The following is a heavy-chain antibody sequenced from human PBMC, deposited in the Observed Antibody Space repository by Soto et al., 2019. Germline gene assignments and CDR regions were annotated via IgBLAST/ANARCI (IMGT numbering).Heavy chain of an antibody. CDR3: ARDYVGGQQLVPGY. Sequence: GGSLRLSCAASGFTFSSYGMHWVRQAPGKGLEWVAVIWYDGSNKYYADSVKGRFTISRDNSKNTLYLQMNSLRAEDTAVYYCARDYVGGQQLVPGYWGQGTLVTVSS. J-gene: IGHJ4*02. CDR1: GFTFSSYG. D-gene: IGHD6-13*01. V-gene: IGHV3-33*01. CDR2: IWYDGSNK.